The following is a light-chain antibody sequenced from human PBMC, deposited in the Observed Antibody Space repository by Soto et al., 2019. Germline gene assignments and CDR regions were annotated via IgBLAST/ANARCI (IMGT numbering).Light chain of an antibody. V-gene: IGKV1-9*01. CDR2: EAS. CDR1: HDISTF. J-gene: IGKJ5*01. Sequence: DIPLTQSPSLLSASIGDRVTINCRASHDISTFLAWYQQKPGKAPKLLIYEASTLQSGVPSRFSGSGSGTEFTLTISGLLPEDFAAYHCQQLYTLPFTFGQGTRLEIK. CDR3: QQLYTLPFT.